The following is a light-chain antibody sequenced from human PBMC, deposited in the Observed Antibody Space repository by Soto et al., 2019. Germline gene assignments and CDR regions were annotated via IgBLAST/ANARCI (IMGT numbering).Light chain of an antibody. Sequence: ESVLTQSPGILSLSPGERATLSCRASQSLTSSYLAWYQQKPGQAPRLLIYAASRRATGIPDRFSGSGSGTDFTLIISRLEAEDSAVYYCQYYDTSPAWTFSQGTRVEIK. J-gene: IGKJ1*01. CDR2: AAS. CDR1: QSLTSSY. V-gene: IGKV3-20*01. CDR3: QYYDTSPAWT.